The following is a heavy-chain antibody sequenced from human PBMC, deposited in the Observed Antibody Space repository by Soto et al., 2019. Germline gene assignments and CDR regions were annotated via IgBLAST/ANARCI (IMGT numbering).Heavy chain of an antibody. V-gene: IGHV3-23*01. Sequence: LRLSCAASGFSFSTCPMTWVRQAPGQRLEGVSSISGSGGDTYYIDSVKGRFTISRDNSKNTVYLQMNSLRAEDTAVYYCAKILSTVTTYYYGMDVWGQGATVTVSS. CDR2: ISGSGGDT. D-gene: IGHD4-17*01. J-gene: IGHJ6*02. CDR3: AKILSTVTTYYYGMDV. CDR1: GFSFSTCP.